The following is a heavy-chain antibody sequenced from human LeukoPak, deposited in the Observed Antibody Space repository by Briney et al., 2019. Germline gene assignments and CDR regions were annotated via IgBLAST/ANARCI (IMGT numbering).Heavy chain of an antibody. D-gene: IGHD3-9*01. CDR3: AIPDRRYGDAFDI. CDR1: GFTFSDYY. V-gene: IGHV3-11*04. CDR2: ISSSGSAR. Sequence: PGGSLRLSCAASGFTFSDYYMSWIRQAPGKGLEWASYISSSGSARYYADSVKGRFTISRDNAKNSLYLQMNSLRAEDTAVYYCAIPDRRYGDAFDIWGQGTMVTVSS. J-gene: IGHJ3*02.